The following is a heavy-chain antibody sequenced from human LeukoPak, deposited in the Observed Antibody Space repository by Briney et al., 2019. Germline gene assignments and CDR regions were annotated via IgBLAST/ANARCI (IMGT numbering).Heavy chain of an antibody. CDR3: ARDGYYYDSSGYYHWFFDL. J-gene: IGHJ2*01. CDR2: INSDGGST. CDR1: GFTFRSSW. V-gene: IGHV3-74*01. D-gene: IGHD3-22*01. Sequence: PGGSLRLSCAASGFTFRSSWMHGVRRAPGKGLVWVSRINSDGGSTSYADSVKGRFTISRDNAQNTLYPQMDSLRAEDTALYYCARDGYYYDSSGYYHWFFDLWGRGALVTVSS.